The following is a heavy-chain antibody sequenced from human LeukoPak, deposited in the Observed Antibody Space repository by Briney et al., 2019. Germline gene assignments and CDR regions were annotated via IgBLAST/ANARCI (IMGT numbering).Heavy chain of an antibody. CDR2: INHNGNVN. V-gene: IGHV3-7*03. Sequence: GSLKLSCAASGFTFSSYWMNWARQAPGKGLEWVASINHNGNVNYYVDSVKGRFTISRDNAKNSLYLQMSNLRAEDTAVYFCARGGGLDVWGQGATVTVSS. J-gene: IGHJ6*02. CDR3: ARGGGLDV. D-gene: IGHD3-16*01. CDR1: GFTFSSYW.